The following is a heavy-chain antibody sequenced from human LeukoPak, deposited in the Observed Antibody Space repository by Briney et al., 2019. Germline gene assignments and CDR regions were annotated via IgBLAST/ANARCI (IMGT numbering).Heavy chain of an antibody. D-gene: IGHD5-12*01. J-gene: IGHJ4*02. V-gene: IGHV4-59*01. CDR3: AREGGYSGYFDY. CDR1: GGSISSYY. CDR2: IYYSGSP. Sequence: SETLSLTCTVSGGSISSYYWSWIRQPPGKGLEWIGYIYYSGSPDYNPSLKSRLTISVDTSKNEFSLKLNSVTAADTAVYYCAREGGYSGYFDYWGQGTLVPVSS.